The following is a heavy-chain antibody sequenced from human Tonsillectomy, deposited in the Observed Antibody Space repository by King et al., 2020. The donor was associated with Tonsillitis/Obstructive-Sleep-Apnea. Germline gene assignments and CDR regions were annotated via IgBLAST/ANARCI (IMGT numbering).Heavy chain of an antibody. Sequence: VQLQQWGAGLLKPSETLSLTCAVYGGSFSGYYWSWIRQPPGKGLEWIGEINHSGSTNYNPSLKSRVTISVDTPKNQFSLKLSSVTAADTAVYYCAREVFEEWELLPYFDYWGQGTLVTVSS. CDR1: GGSFSGYY. CDR3: AREVFEEWELLPYFDY. D-gene: IGHD1-26*01. V-gene: IGHV4-34*01. CDR2: INHSGST. J-gene: IGHJ4*02.